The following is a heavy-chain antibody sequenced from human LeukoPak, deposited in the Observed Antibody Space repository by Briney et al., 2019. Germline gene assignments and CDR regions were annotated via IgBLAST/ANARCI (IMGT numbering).Heavy chain of an antibody. V-gene: IGHV1-69*13. D-gene: IGHD6-13*01. CDR3: ARDRSPHSSSWCWSH. Sequence: ASVKVSCKASGGTFCSYAISWVRQAPGQGLEWMGGIIPIFGTAKYAQKCQGRVTITADESTSTAYMELSSLRSEDTAVYYCARDRSPHSSSWCWSHWGQGTLVTVSS. CDR2: IIPIFGTA. CDR1: GGTFCSYA. J-gene: IGHJ4*02.